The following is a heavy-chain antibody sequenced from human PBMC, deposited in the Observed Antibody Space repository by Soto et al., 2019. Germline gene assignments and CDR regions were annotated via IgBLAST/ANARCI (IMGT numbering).Heavy chain of an antibody. CDR3: ARIDYDILTGSTTYYFDY. V-gene: IGHV1-18*01. CDR1: GYTFTSYG. D-gene: IGHD3-9*01. Sequence: ASVKVSCKASGYTFTSYGISWVRQAPGQGLEWMGWISAYNGNTNYAQKLQGRVTMTTDTSTSTAYMELRSLRSDDTAVYYCARIDYDILTGSTTYYFDYWGQGTLVTVSS. J-gene: IGHJ4*02. CDR2: ISAYNGNT.